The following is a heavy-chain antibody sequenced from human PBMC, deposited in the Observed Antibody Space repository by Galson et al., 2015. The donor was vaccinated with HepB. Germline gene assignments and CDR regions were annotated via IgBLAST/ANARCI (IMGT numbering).Heavy chain of an antibody. J-gene: IGHJ4*02. V-gene: IGHV3-7*03. CDR2: IRHDGSDI. CDR3: AKVFPEKTDGWYRQALYYFDS. CDR1: GFSFSTYW. D-gene: IGHD6-19*01. Sequence: SLRLSCAASGFSFSTYWMSWVRQAPEKGLEWVANIRHDGSDISYVDSVKGRFTISRDNSQNTLFLQMNSLRADDTATYFCAKVFPEKTDGWYRQALYYFDSWGQGTRVTVSS.